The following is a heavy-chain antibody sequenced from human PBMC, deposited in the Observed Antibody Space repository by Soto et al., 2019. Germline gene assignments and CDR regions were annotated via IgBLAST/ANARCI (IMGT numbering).Heavy chain of an antibody. Sequence: SETLSLTCTVSGGSISSDYWSWIRQPPGKGLEWIGYIYNSGSTNYNPSLKSRVTISVDKSKNQLSLRLTSVTAADTAVYYCARDRTTFDNWGPGTLVTVSS. D-gene: IGHD4-17*01. V-gene: IGHV4-59*01. J-gene: IGHJ4*02. CDR1: GGSISSDY. CDR3: ARDRTTFDN. CDR2: IYNSGST.